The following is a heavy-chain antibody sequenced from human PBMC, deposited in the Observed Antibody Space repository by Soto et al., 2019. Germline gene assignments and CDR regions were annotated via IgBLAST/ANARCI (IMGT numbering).Heavy chain of an antibody. CDR1: GFTLSSYW. D-gene: IGHD6-13*01. J-gene: IGHJ3*02. V-gene: IGHV3-74*01. CDR3: ARDRVAAGPGGDAFDI. Sequence: GGSLRLSCAASGFTLSSYWMHWVRQAPGKGLVWVSRINSDGSSTSYADSVKGRFTISRDNAKNTLYLQMNSLRAEDTAVYYCARDRVAAGPGGDAFDIWGQGTMVTVSS. CDR2: INSDGSST.